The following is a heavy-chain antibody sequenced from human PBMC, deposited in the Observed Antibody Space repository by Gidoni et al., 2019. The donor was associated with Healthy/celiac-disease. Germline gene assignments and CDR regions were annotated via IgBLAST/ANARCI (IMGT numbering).Heavy chain of an antibody. D-gene: IGHD3-22*01. V-gene: IGHV3-23*01. Sequence: EVQLLESGGGLVQPGGSLRLSCAASGFTFSSYAMSWVRQAPGKGLEWVSAISGSGGSTYYADSVKGRFTISRDNSKNTLYLQMNSLRAEDTAVYYCAKGRGAYYDSSGYYFPDYWGQGTLVTVSS. CDR3: AKGRGAYYDSSGYYFPDY. CDR1: GFTFSSYA. CDR2: ISGSGGST. J-gene: IGHJ4*02.